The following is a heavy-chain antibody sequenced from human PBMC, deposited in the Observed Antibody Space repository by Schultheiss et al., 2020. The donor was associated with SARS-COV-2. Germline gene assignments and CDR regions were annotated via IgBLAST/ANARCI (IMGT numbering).Heavy chain of an antibody. Sequence: KISCKASGGTFSSYAISWVRQAPGQGLEWMGGIIPIFGTANYAQKFQGRVTITADESTSTAYMELSSLRSDDTAVYYCARWGNSGPDLAVYWGQGTLVTVSS. J-gene: IGHJ4*02. D-gene: IGHD5-12*01. CDR2: IIPIFGTA. CDR3: ARWGNSGPDLAVY. V-gene: IGHV1-69*01. CDR1: GGTFSSYA.